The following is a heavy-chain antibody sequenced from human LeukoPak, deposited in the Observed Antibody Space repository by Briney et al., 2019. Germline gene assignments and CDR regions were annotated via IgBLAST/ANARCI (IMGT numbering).Heavy chain of an antibody. J-gene: IGHJ6*03. Sequence: GGSLRLSCAASGFTFSSYAVSWVRQAPGKGLEWVSAISATGVSTYYADSVKGRFTISRDDSKNTLSLQMNSLRADDTAVYYCAKDGQYVNYYYYYYMDVWGKGTTVTVSS. CDR1: GFTFSSYA. CDR2: ISATGVST. CDR3: AKDGQYVNYYYYYYMDV. V-gene: IGHV3-23*01. D-gene: IGHD2-8*01.